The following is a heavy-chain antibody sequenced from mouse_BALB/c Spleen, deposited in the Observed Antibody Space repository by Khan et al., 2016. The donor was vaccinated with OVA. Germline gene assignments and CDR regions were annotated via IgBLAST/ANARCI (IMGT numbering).Heavy chain of an antibody. D-gene: IGHD2-12*01. CDR3: ARPPSFSYTLDH. V-gene: IGHV9-3-1*01. CDR2: INTYTGEP. CDR1: GYTFTNYG. J-gene: IGHJ4*01. Sequence: QIQLVQSGPELKKPGETVKISCKASGYTFTNYGINWVRQSPGKALKWMGWINTYTGEPTYADDFKGRFAFSLDTSASTAYLQINNLKNEDTATYFCARPPSFSYTLDHWGQGTSVTVSS.